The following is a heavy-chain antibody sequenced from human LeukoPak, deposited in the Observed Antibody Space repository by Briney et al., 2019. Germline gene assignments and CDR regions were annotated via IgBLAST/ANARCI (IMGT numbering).Heavy chain of an antibody. CDR1: DDSITSYY. D-gene: IGHD3-10*01. J-gene: IGHJ2*01. CDR2: IDHTGIT. Sequence: SETLSLTCTVSDDSITSYYWSWIRQPPGKGLEWIGYIDHTGITNYNPSLNSRVTISRDTSKNHFSLELSSATAADTAVYYCARGRPKVWFGELIPYWYFDLWGRGTLVTVSS. CDR3: ARGRPKVWFGELIPYWYFDL. V-gene: IGHV4-59*01.